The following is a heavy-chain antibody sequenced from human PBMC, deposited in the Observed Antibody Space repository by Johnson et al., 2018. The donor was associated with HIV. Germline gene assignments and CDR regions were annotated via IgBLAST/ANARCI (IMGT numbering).Heavy chain of an antibody. CDR3: ERGGGGRDGYNFAFDM. CDR2: ISGSGGST. CDR1: GFTFSSYA. J-gene: IGHJ3*02. Sequence: VQLVESGGGLVQPGGSLRLSCAASGFTFSSYAMSWVRQAPGKGLEWVSAISGSGGSTYYADSVKGRFTISRDNAKNSLYLQMNSLSAEDRSVCYCERGGGGRDGYNFAFDMWGQGTMVTVSS. V-gene: IGHV3-23*04. D-gene: IGHD5-24*01.